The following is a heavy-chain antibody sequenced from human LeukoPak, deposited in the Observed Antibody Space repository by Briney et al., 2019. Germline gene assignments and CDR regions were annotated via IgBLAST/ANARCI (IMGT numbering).Heavy chain of an antibody. V-gene: IGHV1-2*02. D-gene: IGHD2-15*01. J-gene: IGHJ5*02. CDR1: GYTSTGYY. CDR3: AREGCSGGSCYSPWFDP. Sequence: GASVTVSCKASGYTSTGYYMHWVRQAPGQGLEWMGWINPNSGGTNYAQKFQGRVTMTRDTSISTAYMELSRLRSDDTAVYYCAREGCSGGSCYSPWFDPWGQGTLVTVSS. CDR2: INPNSGGT.